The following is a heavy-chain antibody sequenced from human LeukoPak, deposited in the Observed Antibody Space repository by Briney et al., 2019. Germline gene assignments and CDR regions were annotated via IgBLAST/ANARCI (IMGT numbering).Heavy chain of an antibody. V-gene: IGHV4-31*03. CDR3: ARFAYCRSTSCCYYYYGMDV. Sequence: PSESLSLTCTVSGCSISSGGYYWSWIRQHPGKGLEWIGYIYYSGSTYYNPSLKRRITITVDTPKNQFSLKLSSVTAADTAVYYCARFAYCRSTSCCYYYYGMDVWGQGTTVTVSS. CDR1: GCSISSGGYY. D-gene: IGHD2-2*01. J-gene: IGHJ6*02. CDR2: IYYSGST.